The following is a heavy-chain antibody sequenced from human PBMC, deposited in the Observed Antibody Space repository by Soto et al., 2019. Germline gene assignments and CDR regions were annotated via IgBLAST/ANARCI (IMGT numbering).Heavy chain of an antibody. V-gene: IGHV1-69*01. CDR2: IIPMLGTT. D-gene: IGHD1-26*01. CDR1: GGTFSSYA. Sequence: QLQLVQSGAEVKKPGSSVKVSCKTSGGTFSSYAVSWMRQAPGQGLEWMGGIIPMLGTTKYAQKFQGRVTITADESRSTASMELTTLRSIDTAVYYCARDRGGSYPQFDLWGQGTLVTVSS. J-gene: IGHJ4*02. CDR3: ARDRGGSYPQFDL.